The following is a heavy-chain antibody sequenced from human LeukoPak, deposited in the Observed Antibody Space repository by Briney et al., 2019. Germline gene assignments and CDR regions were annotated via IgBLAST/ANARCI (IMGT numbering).Heavy chain of an antibody. J-gene: IGHJ4*02. Sequence: ASVKVSCKASGYTFTSYDINWVRQATGQGLEWMGWMNPNSGNTGYAQKFQGRVTMTRNTSISTAYMELSSLRSEDTAVYYCARDPSSILRYFDWLLPHLDYWGQGTLVTVSS. D-gene: IGHD3-9*01. CDR2: MNPNSGNT. CDR3: ARDPSSILRYFDWLLPHLDY. CDR1: GYTFTSYD. V-gene: IGHV1-8*01.